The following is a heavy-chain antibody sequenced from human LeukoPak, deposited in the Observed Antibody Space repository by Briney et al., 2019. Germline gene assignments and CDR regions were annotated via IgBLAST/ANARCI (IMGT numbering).Heavy chain of an antibody. CDR3: AKWHYGSGSYSDFDY. CDR2: IYTSGSA. J-gene: IGHJ4*02. V-gene: IGHV4-4*07. D-gene: IGHD3-10*01. Sequence: SETLSLTCTVSGGSISSYYWSWIRQPAGKGLEWIGRIYTSGSANYNPSLKSRVTMSVDTSKNQFSLKLSSVTAADTAVYYCAKWHYGSGSYSDFDYWGQGTLVTVSS. CDR1: GGSISSYY.